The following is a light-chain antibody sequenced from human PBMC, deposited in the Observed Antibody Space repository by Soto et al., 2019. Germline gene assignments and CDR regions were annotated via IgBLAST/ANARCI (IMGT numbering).Light chain of an antibody. CDR3: SSYTSSSPTVV. V-gene: IGLV2-14*01. CDR1: SSDVGGYNY. J-gene: IGLJ2*01. CDR2: DVS. Sequence: QSALTQPASVSGSPGQSITISCTGTSSDVGGYNYVSWYQQHPGKAPKLMIYDVSNRPSGVSNRFSGSKSGNTASLTISGLQAEDEADYYCSSYTSSSPTVVFGGGNKLNV.